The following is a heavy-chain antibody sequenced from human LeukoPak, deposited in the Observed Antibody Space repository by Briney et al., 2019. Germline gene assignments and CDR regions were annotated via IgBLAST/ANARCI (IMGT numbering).Heavy chain of an antibody. Sequence: ASETLSLTCAVYGGSFSGYYWSWIRQPPGKGLEWIGEINHSGSTNYNPSLKSRVTISVDTSENQFSLKLSSVTAADTAVYYCARPKGSSSWLNWFDPWGQGTLVTVSS. D-gene: IGHD6-13*01. CDR1: GGSFSGYY. J-gene: IGHJ5*02. CDR3: ARPKGSSSWLNWFDP. CDR2: INHSGST. V-gene: IGHV4-34*01.